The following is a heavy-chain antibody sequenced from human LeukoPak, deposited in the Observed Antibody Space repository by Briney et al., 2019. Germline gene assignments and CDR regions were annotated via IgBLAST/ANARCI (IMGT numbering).Heavy chain of an antibody. D-gene: IGHD4-17*01. CDR3: ARGGNYGDYDGYFDY. CDR2: IYYSGST. V-gene: IGHV4-61*01. Sequence: SETLSLTCTVSGGSVSRGSYYWSWIRQPPGKGLEWIGYIYYSGSTNYNPSLRSRVTISVDTSKNQFSLKLSSVTAADTAVYYCARGGNYGDYDGYFDYWGQGTLVTVSS. CDR1: GGSVSRGSYY. J-gene: IGHJ4*02.